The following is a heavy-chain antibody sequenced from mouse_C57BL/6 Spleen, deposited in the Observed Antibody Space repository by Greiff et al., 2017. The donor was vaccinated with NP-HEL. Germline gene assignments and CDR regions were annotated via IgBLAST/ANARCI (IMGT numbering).Heavy chain of an antibody. J-gene: IGHJ4*01. V-gene: IGHV1-15*01. D-gene: IGHD1-1*01. CDR1: GYTFTDYE. CDR3: TRKGVVATYYYAMDY. CDR2: IDPETGGT. Sequence: QVQLQQSGAELVRPGASVTLSCKASGYTFTDYEMHWVKQTPVHGLEWIGAIDPETGGTAYNQKFKGKAILSAYKSSSTAYMELRSLTSEDSAVYYCTRKGVVATYYYAMDYWGQGTSVTVSS.